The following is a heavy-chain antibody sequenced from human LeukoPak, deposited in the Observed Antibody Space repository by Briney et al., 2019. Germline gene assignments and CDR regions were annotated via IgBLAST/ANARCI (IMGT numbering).Heavy chain of an antibody. D-gene: IGHD3-22*01. V-gene: IGHV3-21*01. CDR1: GFTFSSYS. CDR3: ARDLGGTMIVGTPYYFDY. J-gene: IGHJ4*02. CDR2: ISSTSTYI. Sequence: GGSLRLSCAASGFTFSSYSMNWVRQAPGKGLEWVSSISSTSTYIYYADSVKGRFTISRDNAKNSLYLQMNSLRAEDTAVYYCARDLGGTMIVGTPYYFDYWGQGTLVTVSS.